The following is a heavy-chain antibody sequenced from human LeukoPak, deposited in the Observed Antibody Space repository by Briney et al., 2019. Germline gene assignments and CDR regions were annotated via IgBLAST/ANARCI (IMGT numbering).Heavy chain of an antibody. Sequence: ASVKVSCKASGGTFSSYAISWVRQAPGQGLEWMGRIIPIFGIASYAQKFQGRVTITADKSTSTAYMELSSLRSEDTAVYYCASDRSVQDAFDIWGQGTMVTVSS. CDR3: ASDRSVQDAFDI. J-gene: IGHJ3*02. D-gene: IGHD1-1*01. CDR2: IIPIFGIA. CDR1: GGTFSSYA. V-gene: IGHV1-69*04.